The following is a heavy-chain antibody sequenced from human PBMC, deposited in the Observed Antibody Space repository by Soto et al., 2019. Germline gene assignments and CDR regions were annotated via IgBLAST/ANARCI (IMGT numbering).Heavy chain of an antibody. Sequence: SETLSLTCAVYGGSFSGHYWSWIRQPPGKGLECIGYIYYSGSTNYNPSLKSRVTISVDTSKNQFSLKLSSVTAADTAVYYCARDKFGGYDFNYYGMDVWGQGTTVTVSS. V-gene: IGHV4-59*11. CDR1: GGSFSGHY. J-gene: IGHJ6*02. CDR3: ARDKFGGYDFNYYGMDV. CDR2: IYYSGST. D-gene: IGHD5-12*01.